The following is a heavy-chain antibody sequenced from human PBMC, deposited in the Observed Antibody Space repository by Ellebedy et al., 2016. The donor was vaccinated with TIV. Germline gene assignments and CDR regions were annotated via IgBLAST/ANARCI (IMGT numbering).Heavy chain of an antibody. CDR1: GFTFSNTW. V-gene: IGHV3-15*07. CDR3: TTDLLYYYDSGGYYHAY. D-gene: IGHD3-22*01. Sequence: GESLKISCAASGFTFSNTWMNWVRQAPGKGLEWVGRIETKTDGGTTDYAAPVKGRFTISRDDSKNTLYLQINSLKIEDTAVYYCTTDLLYYYDSGGYYHAYWGQGTLVTVSS. J-gene: IGHJ4*02. CDR2: IETKTDGGTT.